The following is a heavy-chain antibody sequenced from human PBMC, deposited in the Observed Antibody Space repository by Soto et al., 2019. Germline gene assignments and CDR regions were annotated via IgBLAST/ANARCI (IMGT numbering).Heavy chain of an antibody. CDR1: GFTFSSYA. J-gene: IGHJ4*02. V-gene: IGHV3-23*01. Sequence: GGSLRLSCAASGFTFSSYAMSWVRQAPGKGLEWVSAISGSGGSTYYADSVKGRFTISRDNSKNTLYLQMNSLRAEDTAVYYCAKSEKAVSVSRGYGGPIDYSGQRTLVTVS. D-gene: IGHD6-19*01. CDR2: ISGSGGST. CDR3: AKSEKAVSVSRGYGGPIDY.